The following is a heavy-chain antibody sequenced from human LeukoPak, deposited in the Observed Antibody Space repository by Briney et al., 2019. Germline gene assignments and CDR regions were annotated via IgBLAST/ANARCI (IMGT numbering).Heavy chain of an antibody. V-gene: IGHV3-23*01. CDR3: AKGGTMGRGVISD. CDR2: ISNSGGNT. D-gene: IGHD3-10*01. CDR1: GFTFSTYV. Sequence: PGGSLRLSCAASGFTFSTYVMTWVRRAPGKGLEWVSGISNSGGNTYYADSVKGRFTISRDNSKNTLYLHMNSLRAEDTAVYYCAKGGTMGRGVISDWGQGTLVTVSS. J-gene: IGHJ4*02.